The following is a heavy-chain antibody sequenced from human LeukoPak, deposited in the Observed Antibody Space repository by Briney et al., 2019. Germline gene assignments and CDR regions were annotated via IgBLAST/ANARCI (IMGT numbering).Heavy chain of an antibody. CDR1: GGTFSSYA. D-gene: IGHD6-19*01. Sequence: ASVKVSCKASGGTFSSYAISWVRQAPGQGLEWMGRIIPILGIANYAQKFQGRVTITADKSTSTAYMELSSLRSEDTAVYYCARDAYSSGWYEFDYWGQGTLVTVSS. CDR2: IIPILGIA. V-gene: IGHV1-69*04. J-gene: IGHJ4*02. CDR3: ARDAYSSGWYEFDY.